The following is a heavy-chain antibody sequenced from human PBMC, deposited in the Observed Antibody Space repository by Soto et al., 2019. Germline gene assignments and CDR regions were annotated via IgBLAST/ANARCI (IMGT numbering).Heavy chain of an antibody. CDR2: ISGSGGST. CDR1: GFTFSSYA. J-gene: IGHJ6*02. CDR3: AKDQAGADYYYYGMDV. V-gene: IGHV3-23*01. Sequence: PGGSLRLSCAASGFTFSSYAMSWVRQAPGKGLEWVSAISGSGGSTYYADSVKGRFTISRDNSKNTLYLQMNSLRAEDTAVYYCAKDQAGADYYYYGMDVWGQGTTVTVSS.